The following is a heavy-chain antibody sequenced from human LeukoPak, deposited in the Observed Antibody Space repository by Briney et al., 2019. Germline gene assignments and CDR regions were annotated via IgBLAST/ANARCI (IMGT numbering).Heavy chain of an antibody. Sequence: SETLSLTCTVSGGSISSGGYYWSWIRQHPGKGLEWIGYIYYSGSTYYNPSLKSRVTISVDTSKNQFSLKLSSVTAADTAVYYCARVHEDYYDSSGYYYPDYWGQGTLVTVSS. J-gene: IGHJ4*02. D-gene: IGHD3-22*01. CDR1: GGSISSGGYY. V-gene: IGHV4-31*03. CDR2: IYYSGST. CDR3: ARVHEDYYDSSGYYYPDY.